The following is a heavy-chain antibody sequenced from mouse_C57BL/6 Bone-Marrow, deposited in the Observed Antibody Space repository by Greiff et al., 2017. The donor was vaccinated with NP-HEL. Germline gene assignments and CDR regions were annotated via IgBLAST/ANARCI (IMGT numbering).Heavy chain of an antibody. V-gene: IGHV1-4*01. CDR1: GYTFTSYT. J-gene: IGHJ3*01. D-gene: IGHD2-3*01. CDR3: ARSGLLRTWFAY. CDR2: INPSSGYT. Sequence: QVQLQQSGAELARPGASVKMSCKASGYTFTSYTMHWVKQRPGQGLEWIGYINPSSGYTKYNQKFKDKATLTADKSSSTAYMQLSSLTSEDSAVYYCARSGLLRTWFAYWGQGTLVTVSA.